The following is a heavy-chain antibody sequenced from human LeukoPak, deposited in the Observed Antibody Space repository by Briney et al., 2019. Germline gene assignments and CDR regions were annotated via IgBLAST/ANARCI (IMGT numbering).Heavy chain of an antibody. J-gene: IGHJ5*01. CDR1: GFTFSDYY. CDR3: TRGGLGYCTSIDCYACNWFDS. V-gene: IGHV3-11*01. D-gene: IGHD2-2*01. Sequence: GGSLRLSCAASGFTFSDYYMTWIRQAPGKGLEWVSYISSSGGVTDYADSVKGRFTISRDNAKNSLYLQMNSLRVEDTAVYYCTRGGLGYCTSIDCYACNWFDSWRQGTLVTVSS. CDR2: ISSSGGVT.